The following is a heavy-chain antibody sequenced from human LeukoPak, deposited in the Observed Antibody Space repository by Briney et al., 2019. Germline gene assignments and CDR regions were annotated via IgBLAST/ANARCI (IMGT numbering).Heavy chain of an antibody. CDR2: IKQDGSEK. Sequence: PGGSLRLSCAASGFTFSSYWMSWVRQAPGKGLEWVANIKQDGSEKYYVDSVEGRFTISRDNAKNSLYLQMNSLRAEDTAVYYCARSSSNDAFDIWGQGTMVTVSS. CDR1: GFTFSSYW. J-gene: IGHJ3*02. V-gene: IGHV3-7*03. CDR3: ARSSSNDAFDI. D-gene: IGHD6-6*01.